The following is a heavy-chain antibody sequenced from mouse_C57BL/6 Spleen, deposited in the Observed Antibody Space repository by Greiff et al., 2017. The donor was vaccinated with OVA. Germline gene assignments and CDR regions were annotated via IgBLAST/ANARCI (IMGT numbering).Heavy chain of an antibody. Sequence: EVKLMESGGGLVQPGGSLSLSCAASGFTFTDYYMSWVRQPPGQALEWLGFIRNKANGYTTEYSASVKGRFTISRDNSQSILYLQMNALRAEDSATYYCARNYYGSSYDYAMDYWGQGTSVTVSS. D-gene: IGHD1-1*01. CDR2: IRNKANGYTT. CDR1: GFTFTDYY. CDR3: ARNYYGSSYDYAMDY. J-gene: IGHJ4*01. V-gene: IGHV7-3*01.